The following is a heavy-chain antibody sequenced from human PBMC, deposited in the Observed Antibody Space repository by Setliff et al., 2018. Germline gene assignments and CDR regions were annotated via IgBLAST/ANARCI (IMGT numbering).Heavy chain of an antibody. D-gene: IGHD3-10*01. Sequence: GGSLRLSCAASGFTFNNFAMHWVRQAPGKGLEWVAVIWYDGSNKYYVDSVKGRFTISRDNAKNSLYLQMNSLRAEDTAVYYCARDHVYGSQYYYYCYGMDVWGQGTTVTVSS. CDR3: ARDHVYGSQYYYYCYGMDV. CDR2: IWYDGSNK. J-gene: IGHJ6*02. CDR1: GFTFNNFA. V-gene: IGHV3-33*01.